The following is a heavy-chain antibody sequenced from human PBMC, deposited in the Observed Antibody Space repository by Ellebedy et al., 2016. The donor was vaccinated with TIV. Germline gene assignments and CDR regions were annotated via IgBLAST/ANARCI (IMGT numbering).Heavy chain of an antibody. V-gene: IGHV1-2*02. Sequence: ASVKVSCXASGYTFTGYYMHWVRQAPGQGLEWMGWINPNSGGTNYAQKFQGRVTMTRDTSISTAYMELSRLRSDDTAVYYCARGRYSYGSAFDIWGQGTMVTVSS. J-gene: IGHJ3*02. CDR2: INPNSGGT. D-gene: IGHD5-18*01. CDR1: GYTFTGYY. CDR3: ARGRYSYGSAFDI.